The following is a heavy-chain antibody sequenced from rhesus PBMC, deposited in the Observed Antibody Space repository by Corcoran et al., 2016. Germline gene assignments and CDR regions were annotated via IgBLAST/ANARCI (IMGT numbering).Heavy chain of an antibody. CDR1: GGSISGGYY. D-gene: IGHD4-29*01. V-gene: IGHV4S7*01. CDR2: IYGNSAST. Sequence: QVQLQESGPGLVKPSETLSLTCAVSGGSISGGYYWGWIRQHPGKGLEWIGNIYGNSASTYYNPALKSRVTISKDTSKNQFSRKLSSVTAADTAVYYCARDTVATVAAMYNRFDVWGPGVLVTVSS. J-gene: IGHJ5-1*01. CDR3: ARDTVATVAAMYNRFDV.